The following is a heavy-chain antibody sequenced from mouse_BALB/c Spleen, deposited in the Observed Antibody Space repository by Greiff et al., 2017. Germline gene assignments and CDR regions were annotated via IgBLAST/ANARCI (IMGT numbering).Heavy chain of an antibody. Sequence: EVKLMESGAELVKPGASVKLSCTASGFNIKDTYMHWVKQRPEQGLEWIGRIDPANGNTKYDPKFQGKATITADTSSNTAYLQLSSLTSEDTAVYYCASKLGREQDFDYWGQGTTLTVSS. CDR2: IDPANGNT. CDR3: ASKLGREQDFDY. CDR1: GFNIKDTY. D-gene: IGHD4-1*01. V-gene: IGHV14-3*02. J-gene: IGHJ2*01.